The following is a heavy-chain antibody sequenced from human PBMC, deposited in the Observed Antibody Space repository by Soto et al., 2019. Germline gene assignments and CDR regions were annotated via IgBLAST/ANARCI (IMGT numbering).Heavy chain of an antibody. J-gene: IGHJ4*02. CDR2: ISYDGSNK. D-gene: IGHD2-2*02. Sequence: GGSLRLSCAASGFTFSSYGMHWVRQAPGKGLEWVAVISYDGSNKYYADSVKGRFTISRDNSKNTLYLQMNSLRAEDTAVYYCAKEAIVVVPAAINSFDYWGQGTLVTVSS. CDR1: GFTFSSYG. CDR3: AKEAIVVVPAAINSFDY. V-gene: IGHV3-30*18.